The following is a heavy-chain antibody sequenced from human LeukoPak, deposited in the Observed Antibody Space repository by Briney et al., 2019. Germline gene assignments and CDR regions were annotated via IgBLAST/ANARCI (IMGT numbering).Heavy chain of an antibody. J-gene: IGHJ6*02. V-gene: IGHV3-23*01. CDR1: GFTFDSYA. CDR2: ISASGAYR. Sequence: GGSLRLSCAASGFTFDSYAINWVRQAPGKGLEWITAISASGAYRYYTDSAKGRFTISRDNSKNTLYLQMDSLRADDTAVYYCAKDMGGFDIYYYGMDVWGLGTTVTVSS. D-gene: IGHD2-15*01. CDR3: AKDMGGFDIYYYGMDV.